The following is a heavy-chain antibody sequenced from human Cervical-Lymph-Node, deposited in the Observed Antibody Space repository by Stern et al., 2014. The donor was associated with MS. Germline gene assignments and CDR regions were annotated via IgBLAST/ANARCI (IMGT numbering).Heavy chain of an antibody. CDR1: GGSISPNY. J-gene: IGHJ3*01. D-gene: IGHD6-19*01. V-gene: IGHV4-59*12. Sequence: VQLLESGPGLVKPSETLSLSCPVSGGSISPNYWSWVRQAPGKGLEWLGHVYHTGRTDYHPSLKTRVTISVDLAKNTFSLNLTSVTAADTAIYFCTRKGVAVRDAFDVWGQGTMAIVSS. CDR2: VYHTGRT. CDR3: TRKGVAVRDAFDV.